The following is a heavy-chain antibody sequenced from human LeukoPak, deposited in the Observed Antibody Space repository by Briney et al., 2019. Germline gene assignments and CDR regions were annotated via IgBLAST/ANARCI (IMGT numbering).Heavy chain of an antibody. Sequence: PGGSLRLSCAASGFTFSSYAMHWVRQAPGKGLEWVAVISYDGSNKYYADSVKGRFTISRDNSKNTLYLQMNSLRAEDTAVYYCARVGGSGDSLDYWGQGTLVTVSS. CDR3: ARVGGSGDSLDY. CDR1: GFTFSSYA. V-gene: IGHV3-30-3*01. CDR2: ISYDGSNK. D-gene: IGHD3-10*01. J-gene: IGHJ4*02.